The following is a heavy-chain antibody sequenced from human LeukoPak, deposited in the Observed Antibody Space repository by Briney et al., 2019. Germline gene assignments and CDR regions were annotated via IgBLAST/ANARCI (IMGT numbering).Heavy chain of an antibody. CDR3: AKRDYYESSGYSPLFDY. D-gene: IGHD3-22*01. Sequence: GGSLRLSCAASGFXFSSYAMSWVRQAPGKGLEWVSGITGSGGKTYYADSVKGRFTISRDNSKNTLFLQMNSLRAEDTAVYYCAKRDYYESSGYSPLFDYWGQGTLVTVSS. J-gene: IGHJ4*02. CDR2: ITGSGGKT. CDR1: GFXFSSYA. V-gene: IGHV3-23*01.